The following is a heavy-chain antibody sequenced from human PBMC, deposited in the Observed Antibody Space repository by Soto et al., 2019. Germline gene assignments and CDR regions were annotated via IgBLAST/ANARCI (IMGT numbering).Heavy chain of an antibody. J-gene: IGHJ3*02. D-gene: IGHD3-22*01. CDR3: ARYNNSGSHAFDI. CDR2: IYYSGST. CDR1: GGSISSGGYY. V-gene: IGHV4-31*03. Sequence: QVQLQESGPGLVKPSQTLSLTCTVSGGSISSGGYYWSWIRQHPGKGLEWIGYIYYSGSTYYNPSXXXRXXISVDTSKNQFSLKLSSVTAADTAVYYCARYNNSGSHAFDIWDQGTMVTVSS.